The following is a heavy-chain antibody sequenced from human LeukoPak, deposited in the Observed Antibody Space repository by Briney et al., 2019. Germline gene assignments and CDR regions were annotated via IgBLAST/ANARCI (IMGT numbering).Heavy chain of an antibody. CDR2: IYWDDDK. V-gene: IGHV2-5*02. Sequence: SGPTLVNPTPTLTLTCTFSGFSLSTRGVGVGWIRQPPGKALEWLSLIYWDDDKRYSPSLKSRLTITKDTSKNQVVLTMTNMDPVDTATYYCARNYYDSSGTQVPFDYWGQGTLVTVSS. D-gene: IGHD3-22*01. CDR3: ARNYYDSSGTQVPFDY. J-gene: IGHJ4*02. CDR1: GFSLSTRGVG.